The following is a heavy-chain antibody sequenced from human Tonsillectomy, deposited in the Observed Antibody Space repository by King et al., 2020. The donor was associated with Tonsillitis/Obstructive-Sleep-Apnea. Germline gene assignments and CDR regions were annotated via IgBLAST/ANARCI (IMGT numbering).Heavy chain of an antibody. CDR2: MNPNSGNP. CDR3: ARLERGPDYYYMAV. V-gene: IGHV1-8*01. D-gene: IGHD1-1*01. J-gene: IGHJ6*03. Sequence: QLVQSGAEVKKPGASVKVSCKASGYTFTSYDINWVRQATGQGLEWMGWMNPNSGNPGYAQKFQGRVTMTRNTSISTAYMELSSLRYEDTAVYYCARLERGPDYYYMAVWGKRTTVTVSS. CDR1: GYTFTSYD.